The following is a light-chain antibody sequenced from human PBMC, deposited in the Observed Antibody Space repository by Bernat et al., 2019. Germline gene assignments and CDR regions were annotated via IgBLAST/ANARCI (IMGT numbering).Light chain of an antibody. J-gene: IGLJ3*02. CDR3: CSYAGSSTWV. CDR1: SSDVGSYNL. Sequence: QSGLTQPASVSGSPGQSITISCTGTSSDVGSYNLVSWYQQHPGKAPKLMIYEVSQRPSGVSNRFSGSKSGNTASRTISGLQAEDEADYDCCSYAGSSTWVFGGGTKLTVL. V-gene: IGLV2-23*02. CDR2: EVS.